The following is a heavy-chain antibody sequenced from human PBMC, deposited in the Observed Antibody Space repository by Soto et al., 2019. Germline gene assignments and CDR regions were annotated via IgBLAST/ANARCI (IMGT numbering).Heavy chain of an antibody. J-gene: IGHJ5*02. V-gene: IGHV4-4*02. CDR3: AREGPATIAADLSWFDP. D-gene: IGHD6-13*01. CDR1: GGSINSSNW. CDR2: IYHSGNT. Sequence: QVQLQESGPGLVKPSGTLSLTCAVSGGSINSSNWWTWVRQPPGKGLEWIGNIYHSGNTNYNPSLKSRVTISVDKSKNQFSPRLSSVTAADTATYYCAREGPATIAADLSWFDPWGQGTLVTVSS.